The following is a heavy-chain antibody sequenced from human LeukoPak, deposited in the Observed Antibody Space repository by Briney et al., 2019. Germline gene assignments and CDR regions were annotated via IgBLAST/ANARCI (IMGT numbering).Heavy chain of an antibody. CDR1: GGSFSGYY. CDR2: IYTSGST. CDR3: ARGDHCSGGSCYPFNGGRWYDY. D-gene: IGHD2-15*01. V-gene: IGHV4-59*10. J-gene: IGHJ4*02. Sequence: SETLSLTCAVYGGSFSGYYWSWIRQPAGKGLEWIGRIYTSGSTNYNPSLKSRVTMSVDTSKNQFSLKLSSVTAADTAVYYCARGDHCSGGSCYPFNGGRWYDYWGQGTLVTVSS.